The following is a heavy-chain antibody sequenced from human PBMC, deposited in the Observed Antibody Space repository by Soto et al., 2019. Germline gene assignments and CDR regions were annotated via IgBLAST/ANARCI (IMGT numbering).Heavy chain of an antibody. CDR1: GFTFSSYG. V-gene: IGHV3-30*18. CDR3: AKVLGYCSGGSCSGDY. CDR2: ISYDGSNK. D-gene: IGHD2-15*01. Sequence: PGGSLRLSCAASGFTFSSYGMHWVRQAPGKGLEWVAVISYDGSNKYYADSVKGRFTISRDNSKNTLYLQMNSLRAEDTAVYYCAKVLGYCSGGSCSGDYWGQGTLVTVSS. J-gene: IGHJ4*02.